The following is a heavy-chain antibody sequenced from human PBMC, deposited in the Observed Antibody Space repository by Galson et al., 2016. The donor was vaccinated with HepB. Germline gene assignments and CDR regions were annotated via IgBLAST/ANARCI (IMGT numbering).Heavy chain of an antibody. J-gene: IGHJ3*02. Sequence: SVKVSCKASGYTFTAYAIHWVRQAPGQRLEWMAWINTAKGDTRYSQKLQGRVTLTRDTSATTASMEPSSLRSEDTAVYYCARRLVGSYGNAFDIWGQGTLVTVSS. D-gene: IGHD2-8*02. CDR3: ARRLVGSYGNAFDI. V-gene: IGHV1-3*04. CDR2: INTAKGDT. CDR1: GYTFTAYA.